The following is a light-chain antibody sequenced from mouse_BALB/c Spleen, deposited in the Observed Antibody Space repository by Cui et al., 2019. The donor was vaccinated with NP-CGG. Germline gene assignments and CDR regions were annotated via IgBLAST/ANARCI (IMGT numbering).Light chain of an antibody. Sequence: QAVLPQESALTPSPGETVTLTCRSSTGAVTTSNYANWVQEKPDHLFTGLIGGTNNRVPGVPARFSGSLIGDKAALTITGAQIEDEATYFCALWYSNHWVFGGGTKLTVL. CDR1: TGAVTTSNY. CDR3: ALWYSNHWV. J-gene: IGLJ1*01. CDR2: GTN. V-gene: IGLV1*01.